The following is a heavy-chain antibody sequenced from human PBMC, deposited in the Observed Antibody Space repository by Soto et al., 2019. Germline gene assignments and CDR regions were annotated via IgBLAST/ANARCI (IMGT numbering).Heavy chain of an antibody. J-gene: IGHJ4*02. D-gene: IGHD4-17*01. CDR2: IYYSGST. CDR1: GGSISSYY. CDR3: ARHTVTTGPFDY. V-gene: IGHV4-59*01. Sequence: PSETLSLTCTVSGGSISSYYWSWIRQPPGKGLEWIGYIYYSGSTNYNPSLKSRVTISVDTSKNQFSLKLSSVTAADTAVYYCARHTVTTGPFDYWGQGTLVTVSS.